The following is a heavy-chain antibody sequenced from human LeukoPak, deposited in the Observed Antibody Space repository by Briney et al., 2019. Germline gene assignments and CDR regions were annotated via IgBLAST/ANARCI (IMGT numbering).Heavy chain of an antibody. CDR3: AREGWFLDY. V-gene: IGHV4-61*08. CDR2: IYYSGST. J-gene: IGHJ4*02. D-gene: IGHD6-19*01. Sequence: SETLSLTCAVSGGSISSGGYSWSWIRQPPGKGLEWIGYIYYSGSTNYNPSLKSRVTISVDTSKNQFSLKLSSVTAADTAVYYCAREGWFLDYWGQGTLVTVSS. CDR1: GGSISSGGYS.